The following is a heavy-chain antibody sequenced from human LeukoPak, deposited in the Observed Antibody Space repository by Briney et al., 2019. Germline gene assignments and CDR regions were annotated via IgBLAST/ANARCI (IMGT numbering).Heavy chain of an antibody. D-gene: IGHD4-11*01. CDR2: ISAYNGNT. CDR3: ARDPPHDYSNYPVDYYYYMDV. CDR1: GYTFTSYG. J-gene: IGHJ6*03. Sequence: GASVKVSCMASGYTFTSYGISWVRQAPGQGLEWMGWISAYNGNTNYAQKLQGRVTMTTDTSTSTAYMELRSLRSDDTAVYYCARDPPHDYSNYPVDYYYYMDVWGKGTTVTVSS. V-gene: IGHV1-18*01.